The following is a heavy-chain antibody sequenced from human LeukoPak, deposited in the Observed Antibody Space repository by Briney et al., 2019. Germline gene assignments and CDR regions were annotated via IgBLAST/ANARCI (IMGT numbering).Heavy chain of an antibody. CDR2: IKQDGSEK. J-gene: IGHJ6*04. V-gene: IGHV3-7*03. CDR3: ASLGYCSSTSCSTDYYYYGMDV. D-gene: IGHD2-2*01. Sequence: PGGSLRLSCAASGFTFSSYWMSWVRQAPGKGLEWVANIKQDGSEKYYVDSVKGRFTISRDNAKNSLYLQMNSLRAEDTAVYYCASLGYCSSTSCSTDYYYYGMDVWGKGTTVTVSS. CDR1: GFTFSSYW.